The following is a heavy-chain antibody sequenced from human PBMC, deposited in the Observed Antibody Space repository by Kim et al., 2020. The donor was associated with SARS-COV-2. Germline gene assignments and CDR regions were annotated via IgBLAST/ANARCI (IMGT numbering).Heavy chain of an antibody. J-gene: IGHJ4*02. CDR3: AYWRYSEDY. D-gene: IGHD3-3*01. Sequence: SETLSLTCSVSGGSISSSSYYWNWIRQPPGKGLEWIGSIYWSGKTDYNPSLKSRVTISVDTPKNQFSLRLDSVTAADTAVYFCAYWRYSEDYWGQGALV. V-gene: IGHV4-39*07. CDR2: IYWSGKT. CDR1: GGSISSSSYY.